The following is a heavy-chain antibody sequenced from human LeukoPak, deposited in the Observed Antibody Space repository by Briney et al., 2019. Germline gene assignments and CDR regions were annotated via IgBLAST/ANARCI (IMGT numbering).Heavy chain of an antibody. CDR1: GFTFSSYA. Sequence: GGSLRLSCVASGFTFSSYAMSWVRQAPGKGLEWVSTITDSGNNAYYTDSVRGRFTISRDNSKNTLYLQMNSLRAEDTAVYYCAKPTYYYDSSGYYPFDYWGQGTLVTVSS. V-gene: IGHV3-23*01. CDR3: AKPTYYYDSSGYYPFDY. D-gene: IGHD3-22*01. J-gene: IGHJ4*02. CDR2: ITDSGNNA.